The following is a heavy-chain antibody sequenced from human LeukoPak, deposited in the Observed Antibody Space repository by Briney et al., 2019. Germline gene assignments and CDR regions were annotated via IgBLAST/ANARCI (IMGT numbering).Heavy chain of an antibody. J-gene: IGHJ6*03. CDR2: ISGSGGST. V-gene: IGHV3-23*01. Sequence: GGSLRLSCAASGFTFSSYGMSWVRQAPGKGLEWVSAISGSGGSTYYADSVKGRFTISRDNSKNTLYLQMNSLRAEDTAVYYCAKDRCSNGVGCYYYYMDVWGKGTTVTISS. D-gene: IGHD2-8*01. CDR1: GFTFSSYG. CDR3: AKDRCSNGVGCYYYYMDV.